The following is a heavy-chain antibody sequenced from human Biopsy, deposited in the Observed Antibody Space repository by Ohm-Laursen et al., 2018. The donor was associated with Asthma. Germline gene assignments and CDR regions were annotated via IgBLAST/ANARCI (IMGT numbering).Heavy chain of an antibody. CDR1: GFAFINSS. J-gene: IGHJ5*02. CDR2: ISASGVRT. CDR3: AKITTDRQKANNWFDP. Sequence: SLRLSCPASGFAFINSSMTWVRQAPGKGLEWVSSISASGVRTFYADSVKGRFTVSRDSSRNTLYLQLSTLRVEDTAVYFCAKITTDRQKANNWFDPWGQGTLVTVSS. V-gene: IGHV3-23*01. D-gene: IGHD3-22*01.